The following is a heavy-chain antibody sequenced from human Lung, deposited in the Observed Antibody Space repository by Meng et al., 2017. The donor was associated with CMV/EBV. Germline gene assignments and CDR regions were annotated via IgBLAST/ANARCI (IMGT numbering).Heavy chain of an antibody. J-gene: IGHJ4*02. V-gene: IGHV1-69*05. CDR2: IIPIFGTA. CDR3: ARGPGELYYFDY. CDR1: RGTFSSYA. D-gene: IGHD3-16*01. Sequence: KASRGTFSSYAISWVRQSPGQGLEWMGGIIPIFGTANYAQKFQGRVTITTDESTSTAYMELSSLRSEDTAVYYCARGPGELYYFDYWGQGTLVTVSS.